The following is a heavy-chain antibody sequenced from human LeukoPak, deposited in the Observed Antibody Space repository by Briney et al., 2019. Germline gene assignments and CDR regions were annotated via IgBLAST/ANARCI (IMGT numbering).Heavy chain of an antibody. CDR2: IYYSGST. CDR3: ARLGHYNCLDY. D-gene: IGHD5-24*01. Sequence: SETLSLTCTVSGGSISSYYWSWIRQPPGKGLEWIGYIYYSGSTNYNPSLKSRVTISVDTSKNQFPLKLSSVTAADTAVYYCARLGHYNCLDYWGQGTLVTVSS. V-gene: IGHV4-59*01. CDR1: GGSISSYY. J-gene: IGHJ4*02.